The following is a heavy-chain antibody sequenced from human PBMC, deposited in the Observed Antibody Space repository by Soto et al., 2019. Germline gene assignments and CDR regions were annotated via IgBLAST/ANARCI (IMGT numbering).Heavy chain of an antibody. V-gene: IGHV4-31*03. Sequence: SETLSLTCTVSGGSISSGGYYWSWIRQHPGKGLEWIGYIYYSGSTYYNPSLKSRVTISVDTSKNQFSLKLSSVTAADTAVYYCASLTVTRAYSWFDPWGQGTLVTVSS. CDR2: IYYSGST. CDR3: ASLTVTRAYSWFDP. CDR1: GGSISSGGYY. D-gene: IGHD4-17*01. J-gene: IGHJ5*02.